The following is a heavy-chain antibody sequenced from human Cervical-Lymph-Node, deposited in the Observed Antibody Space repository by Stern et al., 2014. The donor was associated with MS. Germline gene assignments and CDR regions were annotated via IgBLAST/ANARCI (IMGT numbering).Heavy chain of an antibody. V-gene: IGHV7-4-1*02. D-gene: IGHD5-24*01. CDR2: ITTNTGSP. Sequence: QVQLVESGSELKKPGASVKVSCKASGYTFTNYAVSWVRQAPGQGLHWMGWITTNTGSPTYAQDFTGRFVFSLDTSVSTAYLQISSLQPEDTAVYYCARVNRDGYSLSGYWGQGTLVTVS. CDR3: ARVNRDGYSLSGY. J-gene: IGHJ4*02. CDR1: GYTFTNYA.